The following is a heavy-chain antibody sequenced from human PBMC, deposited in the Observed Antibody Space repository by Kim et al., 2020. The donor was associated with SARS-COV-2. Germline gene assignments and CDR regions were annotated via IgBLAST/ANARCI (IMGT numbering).Heavy chain of an antibody. CDR3: ARRAITFGGVIDDSDFDY. Sequence: GESLKISCKGSGYSFTSYWISWVRQMPGKGLEWMGRIGPSDSYTNYSPSFQGHVTISADKSISTAYRQWSSLKASDTAMYYCARRAITFGGVIDDSDFDYWGQGTLVTVSS. D-gene: IGHD3-16*02. J-gene: IGHJ4*02. CDR2: IGPSDSYT. CDR1: GYSFTSYW. V-gene: IGHV5-10-1*01.